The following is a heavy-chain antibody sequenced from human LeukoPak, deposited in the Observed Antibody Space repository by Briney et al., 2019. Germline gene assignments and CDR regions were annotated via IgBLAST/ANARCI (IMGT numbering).Heavy chain of an antibody. J-gene: IGHJ5*02. CDR1: GGSFSGYY. CDR2: INHSGST. Sequence: PSETLSLTCAVYGGSFSGYYWSWIRQPPGKGLEWIGDINHSGSTNYNPSLKSRVTISVDTSKNQFSLKLSSVTAADTAVYYCARGTLGGYYYRTNWFDPWGQGTLVTVSS. V-gene: IGHV4-34*01. D-gene: IGHD3-3*01. CDR3: ARGTLGGYYYRTNWFDP.